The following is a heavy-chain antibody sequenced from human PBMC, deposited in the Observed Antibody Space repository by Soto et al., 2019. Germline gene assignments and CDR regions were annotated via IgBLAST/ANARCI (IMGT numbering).Heavy chain of an antibody. CDR1: GYTFTGYY. CDR3: ASRGPPYYDFWSGYYNY. V-gene: IGHV1-2*02. J-gene: IGHJ4*02. Sequence: QVQLVQSGAEVKKPGASVKVSCKASGYTFTGYYMHWVRQAPGQGLEWMGWINPNSGGTNYAQKFKRRVTMTRDTSISTAYMELSRLRSDDTAVYYCASRGPPYYDFWSGYYNYWGQGTLVTVSS. CDR2: INPNSGGT. D-gene: IGHD3-3*01.